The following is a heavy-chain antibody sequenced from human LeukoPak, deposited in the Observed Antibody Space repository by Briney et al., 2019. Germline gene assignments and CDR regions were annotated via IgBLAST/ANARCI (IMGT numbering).Heavy chain of an antibody. J-gene: IGHJ4*02. D-gene: IGHD2/OR15-2a*01. CDR3: ARGGLSIMGY. V-gene: IGHV3-23*01. CDR1: GFTFRSYA. CDR2: ISGSGDST. Sequence: DPGGSLRLSCAASGFTFRSYAMSWVRQAPGTGLEWVSAISGSGDSTYYADSVKGRFTISRDNSKNTLYLQMNSLRVEDTAVYYCARGGLSIMGYWGQGTLVTVSS.